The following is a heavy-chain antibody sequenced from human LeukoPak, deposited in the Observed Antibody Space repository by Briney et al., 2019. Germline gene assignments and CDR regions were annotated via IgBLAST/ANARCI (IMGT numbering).Heavy chain of an antibody. V-gene: IGHV5-51*01. Sequence: GESLKISCKGSGYDFTTYWIGWVRQMPGKGLEWMGVIYPADSDTTYSPSFQGQVTISADKSISTAYLQWSSLKASDTAMDYCASLAEVGHYYVSGFGVFNWFDPWGKEPRAPVPS. J-gene: IGHJ5*02. CDR1: GYDFTTYW. CDR3: ASLAEVGHYYVSGFGVFNWFDP. CDR2: IYPADSDT. D-gene: IGHD3-10*01.